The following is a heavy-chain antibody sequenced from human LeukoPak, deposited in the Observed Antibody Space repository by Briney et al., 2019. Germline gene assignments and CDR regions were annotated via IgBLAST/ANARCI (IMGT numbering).Heavy chain of an antibody. CDR2: IYTSGST. CDR1: GGSISSGSYY. D-gene: IGHD6-13*01. V-gene: IGHV4-61*02. CDR3: ARGARSSGWYHVYYYYMDV. J-gene: IGHJ6*03. Sequence: SETLSLTCTVSGGSISSGSYYWSWIRQPAGKGLEWIGRIYTSGSTNYNPSLKSRVTISVDTSKNQFSLKLSSVTAADTAVYYCARGARSSGWYHVYYYYMDVWGKGTTVTVSS.